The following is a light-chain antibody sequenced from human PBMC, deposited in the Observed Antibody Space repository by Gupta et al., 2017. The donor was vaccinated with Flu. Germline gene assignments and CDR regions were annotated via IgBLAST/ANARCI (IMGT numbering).Light chain of an antibody. CDR2: QDN. CDR3: QAWDSNTLWV. CDR1: KLGDTY. Sequence: SYELTQPPSVSVSPGQTASITCSGHKLGDTYASWYQQKPGQSPVLVIYQDNKRPSGIPERFSGSNSGNTATLTTGGTQALDEADYYCQAWDSNTLWVFGGGTKLTVL. V-gene: IGLV3-1*01. J-gene: IGLJ3*02.